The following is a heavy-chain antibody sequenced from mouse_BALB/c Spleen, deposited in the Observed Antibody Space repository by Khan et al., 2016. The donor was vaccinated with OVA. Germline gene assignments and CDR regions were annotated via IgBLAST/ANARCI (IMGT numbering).Heavy chain of an antibody. J-gene: IGHJ2*01. CDR1: GYSITSDYA. D-gene: IGHD1-1*01. CDR3: AREGNYYGPLDY. CDR2: ISYSGST. Sequence: VQLQESGPGLVKPSQSLSLTCTVTGYSITSDYAWNWIRQFPGNKLEWMGYISYSGSTSYNPSLKSRISITRDTSKNQFFLQLNSVTTEDTATYYCAREGNYYGPLDYWGQGTTLTVSS. V-gene: IGHV3-2*02.